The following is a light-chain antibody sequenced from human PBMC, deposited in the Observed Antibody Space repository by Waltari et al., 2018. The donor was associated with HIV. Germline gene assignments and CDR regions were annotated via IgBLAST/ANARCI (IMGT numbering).Light chain of an antibody. V-gene: IGLV2-14*03. Sequence: ALTQPASVSGSPGQSITIFCIGTSSDISAYNSVAWYQQHPGKSPKFIVYGVSNRPSYVSARFSGSNAGNTASLTISGLQDDDESYYYCSSYTTTGTLVFGSGTKVTVL. CDR3: SSYTTTGTLV. CDR2: GVS. CDR1: SSDISAYNS. J-gene: IGLJ1*01.